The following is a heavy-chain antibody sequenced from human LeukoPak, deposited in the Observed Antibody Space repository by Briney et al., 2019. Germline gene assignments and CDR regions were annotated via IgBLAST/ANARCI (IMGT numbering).Heavy chain of an antibody. V-gene: IGHV3-23*01. J-gene: IGHJ4*02. Sequence: GGSLRLSCAVSGFAFGREAMSWVRQSPARGLEWVASISPGGGTTYYANYVKGRFTISRYNSKNSLFVQMNSLRAEDTAVYYCARDDGFWSGYYPYYFDYWGQGTLVTASS. CDR3: ARDDGFWSGYYPYYFDY. CDR1: GFAFGREA. D-gene: IGHD3-3*01. CDR2: ISPGGGTT.